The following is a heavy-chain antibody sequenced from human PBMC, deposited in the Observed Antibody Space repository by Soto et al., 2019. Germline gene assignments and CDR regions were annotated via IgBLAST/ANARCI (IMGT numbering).Heavy chain of an antibody. J-gene: IGHJ3*02. Sequence: HPGGSLRLYCTASGFTFSNYAVHWVRQAPGKGLEWVAFISFDGSNQYYADSVKGRFTISRDNSKNTLSLQMNSLRPEDTAVYYCARTIVDSGAFDIWGQGTMVTVSS. CDR3: ARTIVDSGAFDI. CDR1: GFTFSNYA. V-gene: IGHV3-30-3*01. D-gene: IGHD4-17*01. CDR2: ISFDGSNQ.